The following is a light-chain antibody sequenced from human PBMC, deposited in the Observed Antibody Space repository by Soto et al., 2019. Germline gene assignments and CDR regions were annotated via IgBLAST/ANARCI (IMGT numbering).Light chain of an antibody. V-gene: IGKV1-5*03. CDR3: QQYNDNWT. J-gene: IGKJ1*01. CDR2: KAS. Sequence: DIQMTQSPSTLSASVGDRVNITCRASQSVSRWLAWYQQKQGKAPKLLIYKASTLESGVPSRFSGSGSGTEFTLAISSLQPDDSATYYCQQYNDNWTFGQGTKVEIK. CDR1: QSVSRW.